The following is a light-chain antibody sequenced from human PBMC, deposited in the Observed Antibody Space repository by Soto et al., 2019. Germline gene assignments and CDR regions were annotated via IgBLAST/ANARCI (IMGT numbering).Light chain of an antibody. CDR2: GAS. J-gene: IGKJ3*01. CDR3: QQYSNSRFT. CDR1: QSVSSTY. Sequence: EIVLTQSPGTLSLSPGERATLSCRASQSVSSTYLAWYQHKPGRAPRLLIYGASSRANGIPDRFSGSGSGTDFTLTISRLEPEDFAVYYCQQYSNSRFTFGPGTKVDMK. V-gene: IGKV3-20*01.